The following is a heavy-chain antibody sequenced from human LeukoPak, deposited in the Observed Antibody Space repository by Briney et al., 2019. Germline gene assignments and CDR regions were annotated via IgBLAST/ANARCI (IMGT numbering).Heavy chain of an antibody. Sequence: PGGSLRLSCAASGFTFTNYAMNWVRRAPGKWLEWVSSISGGGETTYYADSAKGRFTISRDNSQNTLYLQMNSLRAEDTAVYYCARDYADYVGYFFFDYWGQGTLVTVSS. CDR2: ISGGGETT. D-gene: IGHD4-17*01. CDR1: GFTFTNYA. V-gene: IGHV3-23*01. CDR3: ARDYADYVGYFFFDY. J-gene: IGHJ4*02.